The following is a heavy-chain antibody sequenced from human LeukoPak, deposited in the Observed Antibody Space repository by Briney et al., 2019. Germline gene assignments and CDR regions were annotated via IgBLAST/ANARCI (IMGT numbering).Heavy chain of an antibody. CDR3: ARETRYFSGGSCYSGMDV. CDR2: IYHSGST. CDR1: GDSISSDGYS. Sequence: SETLSLTCAVSGDSISSDGYSWSWIRQPPGKGLEWIGYIYHSGSTYYNPSLKSRVTISVDRSKNQFSLKLSSVTAADAAVYYCARETRYFSGGSCYSGMDVWGQGTTVTVSS. J-gene: IGHJ6*02. D-gene: IGHD2-15*01. V-gene: IGHV4-30-2*01.